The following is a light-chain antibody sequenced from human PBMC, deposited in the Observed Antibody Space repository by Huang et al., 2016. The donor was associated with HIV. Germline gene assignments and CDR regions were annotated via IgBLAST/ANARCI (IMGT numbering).Light chain of an antibody. V-gene: IGKV3-15*01. J-gene: IGKJ3*01. CDR3: QQYSNWPFT. Sequence: ETVMTQSPATLSVSPGERATLSCRARQSVNNNLAWYQQKPGQAPRRLISGASTRATGIPARFSGSGSGTEFTLTISSLQSEDFAVYYCQQYSNWPFTFGPGTKVDIK. CDR2: GAS. CDR1: QSVNNN.